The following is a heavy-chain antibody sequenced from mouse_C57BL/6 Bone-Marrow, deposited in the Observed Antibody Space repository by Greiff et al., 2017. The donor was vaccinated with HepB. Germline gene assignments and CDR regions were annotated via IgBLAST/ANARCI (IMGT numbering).Heavy chain of an antibody. CDR1: GFTFSSYG. CDR2: ISSGGSYT. Sequence: EVQGVESGGDLVKPGGSLKLSCAASGFTFSSYGMSWVRQTPDKRLEWVATISSGGSYTYYPDSVKGRFTISRDNAKNTLYLQMSSLKSEDTAMYYCARHAEETAQAFDYWGQGTTLTVSS. CDR3: ARHAEETAQAFDY. V-gene: IGHV5-6*01. J-gene: IGHJ2*01. D-gene: IGHD3-2*02.